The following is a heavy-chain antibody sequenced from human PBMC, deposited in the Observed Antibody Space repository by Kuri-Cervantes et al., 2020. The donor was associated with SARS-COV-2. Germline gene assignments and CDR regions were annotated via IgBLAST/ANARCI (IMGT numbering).Heavy chain of an antibody. J-gene: IGHJ3*02. CDR3: ARESPLLDAFDI. CDR2: ISYDGSNK. Sequence: GESLKISCAASGFTVSSYAMHWVRQAPGKGLEWVALISYDGSNKYYADSVKGRFTISRDNSKNTLYLQMNSLRAEDTAVYYCARESPLLDAFDIWGQGTMVTVSS. CDR1: GFTVSSYA. V-gene: IGHV3-30*03.